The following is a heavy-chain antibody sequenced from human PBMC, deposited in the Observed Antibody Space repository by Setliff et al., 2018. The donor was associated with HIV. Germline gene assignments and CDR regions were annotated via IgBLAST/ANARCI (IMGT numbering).Heavy chain of an antibody. CDR2: IYWDDDK. V-gene: IGHV2-5*02. D-gene: IGHD2-15*01. CDR1: GFSLSTRGVG. J-gene: IGHJ3*01. Sequence: SGPTLVNPTQTLTLTCTFPGFSLSTRGVGVGWIRQPPGKALEWLALIYWDDDKRYNPSLKTRLTITKDTSKNQVVLTMTNMDPVDTATYYCAHQELGYCSGGSCPPPHAFDVWGQGTMVTVSS. CDR3: AHQELGYCSGGSCPPPHAFDV.